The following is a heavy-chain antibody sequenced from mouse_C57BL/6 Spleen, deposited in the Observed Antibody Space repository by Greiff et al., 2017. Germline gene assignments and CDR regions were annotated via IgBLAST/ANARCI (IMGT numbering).Heavy chain of an antibody. CDR1: GFTFSSYA. D-gene: IGHD2-5*01. J-gene: IGHJ3*01. Sequence: DVMLVESGGGLVKPGGSLKLSCAASGFTFSSYAMSWVRQTPEKRLGWVATISDGGSYTYYPDNVKGRFTISRDNAKNNLYLQMSHLKSEDTAMYYCARDDYSNPWFAYWGQGTLVTVSA. V-gene: IGHV5-4*01. CDR3: ARDDYSNPWFAY. CDR2: ISDGGSYT.